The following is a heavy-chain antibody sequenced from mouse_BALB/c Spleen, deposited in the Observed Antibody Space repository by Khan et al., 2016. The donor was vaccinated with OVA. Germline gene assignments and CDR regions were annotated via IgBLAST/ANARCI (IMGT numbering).Heavy chain of an antibody. D-gene: IGHD1-1*01. Sequence: EVQLVESGGGLVQPKGSLKLSCAASGFTFNTYAMNWVRQAPGKGLEWVARIRSKSNNYATYYADSVKDRFTISRDDSQSMLYLKMNNLKTEDTGMYYCVRQGYYGIRGYAMDYWGQETSVTVSS. CDR3: VRQGYYGIRGYAMDY. CDR2: IRSKSNNYAT. J-gene: IGHJ4*01. V-gene: IGHV10-1*02. CDR1: GFTFNTYA.